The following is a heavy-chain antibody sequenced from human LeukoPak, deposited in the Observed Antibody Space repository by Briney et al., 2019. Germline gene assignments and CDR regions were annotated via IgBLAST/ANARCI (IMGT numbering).Heavy chain of an antibody. CDR2: IWYDGSNK. V-gene: IGHV3-33*08. CDR1: GFTFSSYG. CDR3: ARDGRGMLGDY. Sequence: PGGSLRLSCAASGFTFSSYGMHWVRQAPGKGLEWVAVIWYDGSNKYYADSVKGRFTISRDNSKNTLYLQMNSLRAEDTAVYYCARDGRGMLGDYWGQGTLVTVSS. J-gene: IGHJ4*02. D-gene: IGHD3-10*02.